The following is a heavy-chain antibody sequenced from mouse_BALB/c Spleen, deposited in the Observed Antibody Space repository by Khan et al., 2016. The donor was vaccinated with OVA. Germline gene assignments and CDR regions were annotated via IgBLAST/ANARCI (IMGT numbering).Heavy chain of an antibody. V-gene: IGHV1S137*01. CDR1: GYTFTDFT. CDR3: AKGGGGDRFLY. J-gene: IGHJ3*01. CDR2: ISTYYGDA. Sequence: QVQLKQSGAELVRPGVSVKISCKGSGYTFTDFTMHWVKQSHAMSLEWIGVISTYYGDANYNQKFKDKATMTVAKSSNKAYMDLARLTYEDSAIFYCAKGGGGDRFLYWGQGTLVTVSA.